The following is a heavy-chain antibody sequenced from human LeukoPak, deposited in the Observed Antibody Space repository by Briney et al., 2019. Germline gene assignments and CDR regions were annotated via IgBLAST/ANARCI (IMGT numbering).Heavy chain of an antibody. D-gene: IGHD3-3*01. CDR1: GGSFSGYY. CDR3: ARVPSYDFWSGYYGCYFDY. Sequence: PSETLSLTCAVYGGSFSGYYWSWIRQPPGKGLEWIGEINHSGSTNYNPSLKSRVTISVDTSKNQFSLKLSSVTAADTAVYYCARVPSYDFWSGYYGCYFDYWGQGTLVTVSS. J-gene: IGHJ4*02. CDR2: INHSGST. V-gene: IGHV4-34*01.